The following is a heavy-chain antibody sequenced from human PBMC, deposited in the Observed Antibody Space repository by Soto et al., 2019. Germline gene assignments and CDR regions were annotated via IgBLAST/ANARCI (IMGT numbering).Heavy chain of an antibody. CDR1: GGTFSSYA. CDR3: ARGRWLQSDYYYGMDV. D-gene: IGHD5-12*01. V-gene: IGHV1-69*06. Sequence: SVKVSCKASGGTFSSYAISWVRQAPGQGLEWMGGIIPIFGTANYAQKFQGRVTITADKSTSTAYMELSSLRSEDTAVYYCARGRWLQSDYYYGMDVWGQGATVTVSS. J-gene: IGHJ6*02. CDR2: IIPIFGTA.